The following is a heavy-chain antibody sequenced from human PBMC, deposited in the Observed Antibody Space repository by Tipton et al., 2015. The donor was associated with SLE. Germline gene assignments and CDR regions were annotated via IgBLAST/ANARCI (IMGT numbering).Heavy chain of an antibody. D-gene: IGHD3-10*01. Sequence: SLRLSCAASGFKISDYWMYWVRQAPGKGLVWVSRLNSDESSTGYADFVKGRFTISRDNDKNTAYLQMNSLRAEDTAVYYCARARSGVGSVFDIWGRGTKVTVSS. CDR2: LNSDESST. J-gene: IGHJ3*02. CDR3: ARARSGVGSVFDI. CDR1: GFKISDYW. V-gene: IGHV3-74*01.